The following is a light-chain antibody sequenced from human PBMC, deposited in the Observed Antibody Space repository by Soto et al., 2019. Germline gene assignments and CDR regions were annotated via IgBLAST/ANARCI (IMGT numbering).Light chain of an antibody. V-gene: IGLV2-14*01. CDR3: SSYTSSSTLGV. CDR2: EVS. CDR1: SSNVGGYNY. J-gene: IGLJ1*01. Sequence: QSALTQPASVSGSPGQRITISAIETSSNVGGYNYVSWYQQHPGKAPKLMIYEVSNRPSGVSNRFSGSKSGNTASLTISGLQAEDEADYYCSSYTSSSTLGVFGTGTKVTVL.